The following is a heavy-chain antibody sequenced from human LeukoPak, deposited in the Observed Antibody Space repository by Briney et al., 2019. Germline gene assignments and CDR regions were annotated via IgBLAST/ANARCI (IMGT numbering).Heavy chain of an antibody. CDR1: GFTFSSYA. V-gene: IGHV3-30*01. Sequence: GGSLRLSCAASGFTFSSYAMHWVRQAPGKGLEWVAVISYDGSNTYYADSVKGRFTISRDNSKNTLYLQMNSLRAEDTAVYYCARGEYYYDSSGYLDYWGQGTLVTVSS. CDR2: ISYDGSNT. CDR3: ARGEYYYDSSGYLDY. D-gene: IGHD3-22*01. J-gene: IGHJ4*02.